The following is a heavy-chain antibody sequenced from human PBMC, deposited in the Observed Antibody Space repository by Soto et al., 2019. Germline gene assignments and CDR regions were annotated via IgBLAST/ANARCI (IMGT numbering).Heavy chain of an antibody. Sequence: PSETLSLTCAVSGGSISSGGYSWSWIRQHPGKGLEWIGYIYYSGSTYHNTSLKSRVTMSVDTSKNQFSLKLSSMTAADSSVYYCARDHSNGWYNWFDPWGQGTLVTVSS. CDR2: IYYSGST. CDR1: GGSISSGGYS. CDR3: ARDHSNGWYNWFDP. V-gene: IGHV4-31*11. D-gene: IGHD6-19*01. J-gene: IGHJ5*02.